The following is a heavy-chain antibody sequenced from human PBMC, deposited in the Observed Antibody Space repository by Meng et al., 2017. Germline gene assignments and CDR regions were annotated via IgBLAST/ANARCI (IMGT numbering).Heavy chain of an antibody. Sequence: VQRVESGGGLVQSGGSLRLSCTASGFTFRNYWMYWVRQAPGKGLVWVSRIKPDGTMTVYADSVKGRFTISRDNAKNTLYLQMNSLRSDDTAVYYCARSDWFDPWGQGTLVTVSS. J-gene: IGHJ5*02. CDR2: IKPDGTMT. CDR1: GFTFRNYW. V-gene: IGHV3-74*01. CDR3: ARSDWFDP.